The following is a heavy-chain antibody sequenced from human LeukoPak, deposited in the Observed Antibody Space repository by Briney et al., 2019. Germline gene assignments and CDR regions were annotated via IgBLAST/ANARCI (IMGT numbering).Heavy chain of an antibody. CDR1: GFTFSTSA. J-gene: IGHJ4*02. D-gene: IGHD1-20*01. V-gene: IGHV3-64D*06. CDR2: ISSNGGST. CDR3: AKPKDNSLYCFDY. Sequence: GGSLRLSCSASGFTFSTSAIHWVRQAPGKGLEYVSAISSNGGSTYYAGSVKGRFTISRDNSKNTLSLQMSSLRAEDTAVYYCAKPKDNSLYCFDYWGQGTLVTVSS.